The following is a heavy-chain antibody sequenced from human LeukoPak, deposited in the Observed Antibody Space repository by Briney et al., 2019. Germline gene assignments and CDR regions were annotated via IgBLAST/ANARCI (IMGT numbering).Heavy chain of an antibody. D-gene: IGHD4-11*01. J-gene: IGHJ4*02. Sequence: SETLSLTCAVYGGSFSGYYWSWIRQPPGKGLEWIGEINHSGSTNHNPSLKSRVTISVDTSKNQFSLKLSSVTAADTAVYYCARTGYSKRIDYWGQGTLVTVSS. CDR1: GGSFSGYY. CDR2: INHSGST. CDR3: ARTGYSKRIDY. V-gene: IGHV4-34*01.